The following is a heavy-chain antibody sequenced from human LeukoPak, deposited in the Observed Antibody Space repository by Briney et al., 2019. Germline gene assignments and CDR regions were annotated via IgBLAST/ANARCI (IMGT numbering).Heavy chain of an antibody. D-gene: IGHD4-17*01. V-gene: IGHV4-34*01. CDR1: GGSFSGYY. CDR2: INHSGST. Sequence: SETLSLTCAVYGGSFSGYYWSWIRQPPGKGLEWIGEINHSGSTNYNPSLKSRVTISVDTSKNRFSLNLSSVSAADTAVYYCARDAGDPFDYWGQGILVTVSS. CDR3: ARDAGDPFDY. J-gene: IGHJ4*02.